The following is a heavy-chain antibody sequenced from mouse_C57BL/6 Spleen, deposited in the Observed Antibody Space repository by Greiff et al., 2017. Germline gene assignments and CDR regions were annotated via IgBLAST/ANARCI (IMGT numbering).Heavy chain of an antibody. J-gene: IGHJ3*01. CDR2: IRNKANGYTT. V-gene: IGHV7-3*01. D-gene: IGHD2-2*01. Sequence: EVKLVESGGGLVQPGGSLSLSCAASGFTFTDYYMSWVRPPPGKALEWLGFIRNKANGYTTEYSASVKGRFTISRDNSQSILYRQMNALRAEDSATEYCARYLGGYGFAYWGQGTLVTVSA. CDR3: ARYLGGYGFAY. CDR1: GFTFTDYY.